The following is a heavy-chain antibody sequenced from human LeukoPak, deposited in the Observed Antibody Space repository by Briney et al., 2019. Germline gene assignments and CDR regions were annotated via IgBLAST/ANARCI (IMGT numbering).Heavy chain of an antibody. J-gene: IGHJ4*02. CDR2: ITPNNGGT. V-gene: IGHV1-2*02. CDR1: GYTFTGHY. D-gene: IGHD5-24*01. Sequence: ASVKVSCKASGYTFTGHYINWVRQAPGQGLEWMGWITPNNGGTNYAQKFQGRVTMTRDTSISTAYMELSGLRSDDTAVYYYARDVLGDGYAFFDYWGQGTLVTVSS. CDR3: ARDVLGDGYAFFDY.